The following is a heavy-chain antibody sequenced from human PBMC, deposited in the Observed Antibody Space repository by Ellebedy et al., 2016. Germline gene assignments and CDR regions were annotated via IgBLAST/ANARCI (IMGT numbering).Heavy chain of an antibody. Sequence: GESLKISXAVSGFRFSNYWMTWVRQAPGKGLEWVANIKHDGSAKYYVDSVKGRFTMSRDNAKYSLYLQMNSLRAEDTAVYYCARGGDGDYIGWCFDLWGQGTMVTVSS. CDR3: ARGGDGDYIGWCFDL. V-gene: IGHV3-7*01. CDR1: GFRFSNYW. CDR2: IKHDGSAK. J-gene: IGHJ3*01. D-gene: IGHD4-17*01.